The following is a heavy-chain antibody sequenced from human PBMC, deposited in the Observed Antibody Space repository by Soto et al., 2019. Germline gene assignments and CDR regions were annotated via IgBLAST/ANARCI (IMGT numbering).Heavy chain of an antibody. CDR2: ISSSSTYI. CDR1: GFTLSGYS. J-gene: IGHJ6*02. V-gene: IGHV3-21*01. D-gene: IGHD2-2*01. CDR3: VRYTIVVPPGDHVQDYYHYGMDV. Sequence: GGSLRLSCAASGFTLSGYSMNWVRQAPGKGLEWVSSISSSSTYIYYADSVKGRFTISRDNAKNSLYLHMNSLRAEDAAVYYCVRYTIVVPPGDHVQDYYHYGMDVWGQGTTVTVSS.